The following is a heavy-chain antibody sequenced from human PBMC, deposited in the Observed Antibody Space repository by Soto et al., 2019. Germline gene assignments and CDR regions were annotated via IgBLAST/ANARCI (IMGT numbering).Heavy chain of an antibody. Sequence: QVQLVESGGGVVQPGRSLRLSCAASGFTFSSYGMHWVRQAPGKGLEWVAVISYDGSNKYYADSVKGRFTISRDNSENTLYLQMNSLRAEDMAVYYCLGELYLTQSPYFDYWGQGTLVTVSS. CDR3: LGELYLTQSPYFDY. V-gene: IGHV3-30*03. J-gene: IGHJ4*02. D-gene: IGHD3-10*01. CDR1: GFTFSSYG. CDR2: ISYDGSNK.